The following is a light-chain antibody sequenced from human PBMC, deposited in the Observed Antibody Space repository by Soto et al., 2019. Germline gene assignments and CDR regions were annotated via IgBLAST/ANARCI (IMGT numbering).Light chain of an antibody. CDR1: QSVNNN. CDR3: QQYNSYGT. Sequence: EIILTQSPASLSVSPGERATLSCRASQSVNNNLAWYQQKPGQAPRLLIYGASTRATGIPGRFRGSGSGTEFTLTITSLQSEDFAVYFCQQYNSYGTFGQGTKLEI. CDR2: GAS. J-gene: IGKJ2*01. V-gene: IGKV3-15*01.